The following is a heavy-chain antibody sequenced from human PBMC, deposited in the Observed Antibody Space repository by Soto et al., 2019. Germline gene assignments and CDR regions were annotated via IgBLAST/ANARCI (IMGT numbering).Heavy chain of an antibody. D-gene: IGHD2-15*01. J-gene: IGHJ4*02. CDR1: GFTFSSYG. Sequence: SLRLSCAASGFTFSSYGMHWVRQAPGKGLEWVAVISYDGSNKYYADSVKGRFTISRDNSKNTLYLQMNSLRAEDTAVYYCAKVASSCGGSCYSDYWGQGTLVTVSS. CDR3: AKVASSCGGSCYSDY. CDR2: ISYDGSNK. V-gene: IGHV3-30*18.